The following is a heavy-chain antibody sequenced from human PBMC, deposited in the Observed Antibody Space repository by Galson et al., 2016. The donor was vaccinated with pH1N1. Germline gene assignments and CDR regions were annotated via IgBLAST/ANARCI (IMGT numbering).Heavy chain of an antibody. CDR1: GFTFDDYA. CDR2: ISWNSGSI. D-gene: IGHD2/OR15-2a*01. V-gene: IGHV3-9*01. Sequence: SLRLSCAVSGFTFDDYAMHWVRQAPGKGLEWVSGISWNSGSIAYADSVKGRFTFSRDNAKNSLYLQMNSLRAEDTALYYCAKAESFYGPPLDYWGQGTLATVSS. CDR3: AKAESFYGPPLDY. J-gene: IGHJ4*02.